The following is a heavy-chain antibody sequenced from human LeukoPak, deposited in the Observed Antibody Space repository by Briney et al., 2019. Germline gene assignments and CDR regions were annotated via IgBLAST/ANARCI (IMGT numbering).Heavy chain of an antibody. CDR2: ISHSGTT. CDR1: GGSFSDYY. J-gene: IGHJ6*02. D-gene: IGHD4-17*01. CDR3: ARRALDYDDVAYFYARCSDV. V-gene: IGHV4-34*01. Sequence: SETLSLTCAVYGGSFSDYYWTWIRHSPGKGLEWIGEISHSGTTNYNPSLKSRVTMSVDTSKVQFSLDLTSVTAADTGTYYCARRALDYDDVAYFYARCSDVWGQGIKVTVS.